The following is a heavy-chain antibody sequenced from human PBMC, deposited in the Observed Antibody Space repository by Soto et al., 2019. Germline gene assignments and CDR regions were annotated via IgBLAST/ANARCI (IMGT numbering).Heavy chain of an antibody. CDR2: IYWSGDE. Sequence: SGPTLVNPTQTLTLTCSFSGFSLSTSGVGVGWIRQSPGKALEWLALIYWSGDEHYRPSLKSRLSIIKDTSKNHVVLIMTDMDPVDTATYYCGRRLATLQVFAFDICGQGTMFTVS. V-gene: IGHV2-5*01. CDR3: GRRLATLQVFAFDI. CDR1: GFSLSTSGVG. D-gene: IGHD6-6*01. J-gene: IGHJ3*02.